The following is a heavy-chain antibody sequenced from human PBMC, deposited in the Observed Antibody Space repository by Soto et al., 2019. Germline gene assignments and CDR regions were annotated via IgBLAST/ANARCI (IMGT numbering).Heavy chain of an antibody. J-gene: IGHJ6*03. CDR3: ERVAWARQKHSGYDRYYYYYMDV. CDR2: TYYRSKWYN. D-gene: IGHD5-12*01. V-gene: IGHV6-1*01. CDR1: GDSVSSNSAA. Sequence: PSQTLSLTCAISGDSVSSNSAAWNWIRQSPSRGLEWLGRTYYRSKWYNDYAVSVKSRITINPDTSKNQFSLQLNSVTPEDTAVYYCERVAWARQKHSGYDRYYYYYMDVWGKGTTVTVSS.